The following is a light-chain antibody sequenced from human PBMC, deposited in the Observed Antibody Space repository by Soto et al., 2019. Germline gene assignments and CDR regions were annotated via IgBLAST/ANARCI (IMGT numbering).Light chain of an antibody. CDR3: HQYGSSPA. V-gene: IGKV3-20*01. J-gene: IGKJ4*01. Sequence: EIVLTQSPGTLSLSPGERATLSCRASQSVSSSYLAWYHQKPGQAPRILIYGASSRATGIPDRFSGSGSGTDFTLTISRLEPEDFAVYYCHQYGSSPAFGGGTKVEIK. CDR1: QSVSSSY. CDR2: GAS.